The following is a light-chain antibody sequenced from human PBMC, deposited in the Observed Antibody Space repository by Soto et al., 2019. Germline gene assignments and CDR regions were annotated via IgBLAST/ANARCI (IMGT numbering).Light chain of an antibody. V-gene: IGKV1-9*01. CDR3: QQLNSYPLT. J-gene: IGKJ4*01. Sequence: DIQLTQSPSFMSASVGDRVTMTCRASQGISTYLAWYQQTPGKAPNLLIYSASTLQRGVPSRFSGSGSGTAFTLTISSLQPADFATYYCQQLNSYPLTFGGGTKVEIK. CDR2: SAS. CDR1: QGISTY.